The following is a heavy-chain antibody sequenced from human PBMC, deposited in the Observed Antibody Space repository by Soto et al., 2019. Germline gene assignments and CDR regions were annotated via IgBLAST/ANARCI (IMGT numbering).Heavy chain of an antibody. J-gene: IGHJ6*03. CDR1: GGSISSSSYY. CDR3: ARHRCSSTSCYGYYYYYMDV. CDR2: IYYSGST. D-gene: IGHD2-2*01. V-gene: IGHV4-39*01. Sequence: QLQLQESGPGLVKPSETLSLTCTVSGGSISSSSYYWGWIRQPPGKGLEWIGSIYYSGSTYYNPSLRGPVTTSGNTAKNQFSLKLSSVTAADTAVYYCARHRCSSTSCYGYYYYYMDVWGKGTTVTVSS.